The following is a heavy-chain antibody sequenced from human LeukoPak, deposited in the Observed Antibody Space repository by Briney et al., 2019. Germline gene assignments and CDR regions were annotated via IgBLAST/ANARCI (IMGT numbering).Heavy chain of an antibody. CDR2: IGSSGSPT. CDR1: GFSFSSYN. J-gene: IGHJ6*02. D-gene: IGHD3-22*01. Sequence: GGSLRLSCAASGFSFSSYNMNWVRQAPGKGLEWISYIGSSGSPTHYADSVGGRFTISRDNAKNSLYLQMNSLRDEDTAVYFCARRPYSDTSGRLSDVWGQGTTVTVS. CDR3: ARRPYSDTSGRLSDV. V-gene: IGHV3-48*02.